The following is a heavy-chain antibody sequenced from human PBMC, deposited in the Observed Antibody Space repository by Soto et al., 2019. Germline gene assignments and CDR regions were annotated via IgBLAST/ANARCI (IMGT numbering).Heavy chain of an antibody. CDR1: GGSFRGYY. CDR3: ARGEITLLGGMDV. V-gene: IGHV4-34*01. J-gene: IGHJ6*02. D-gene: IGHD3-10*01. Sequence: SETLSLTCTVSGGSFRGYYWGWVRQPPGKGLEWIGEINHGGSSNYHPSLKSRVTISVATSKNQFSLTVNSVTPADTAVYYCARGEITLLGGMDVWGQGTTVTVSS. CDR2: INHGGSS.